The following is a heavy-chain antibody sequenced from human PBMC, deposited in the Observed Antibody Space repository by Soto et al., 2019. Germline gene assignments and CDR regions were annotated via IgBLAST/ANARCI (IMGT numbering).Heavy chain of an antibody. J-gene: IGHJ4*02. CDR3: ARGSTVALEY. CDR1: GYTFTAYY. Sequence: QVQMLQSGAEVKKPGASVKVSCKASGYTFTAYYVHWVRQAPGQGLEWMGFINPSGGGTTYGRKFQGRVTMTRDTSTSPVYMDLSTLRSEDPAVYYCARGSTVALEYWGQGTLVTVSA. CDR2: INPSGGGT. V-gene: IGHV1-46*01. D-gene: IGHD1-1*01.